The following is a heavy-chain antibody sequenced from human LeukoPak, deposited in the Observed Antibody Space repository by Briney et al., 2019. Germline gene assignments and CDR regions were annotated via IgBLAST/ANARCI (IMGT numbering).Heavy chain of an antibody. V-gene: IGHV3-23*01. CDR3: AKSSEGSGGSWSSTYFGMDV. CDR1: GFTFSSYA. J-gene: IGHJ6*02. CDR2: ISGSGGST. Sequence: GGSLRLSCAASGFTFSSYAMSWVRQAPGKGLEWVSAISGSGGSTYYADSVKGRFTISRDNSKNTLYLQMNSLRAEDTAVYYCAKSSEGSGGSWSSTYFGMDVWGQGTTVTVSS. D-gene: IGHD2-15*01.